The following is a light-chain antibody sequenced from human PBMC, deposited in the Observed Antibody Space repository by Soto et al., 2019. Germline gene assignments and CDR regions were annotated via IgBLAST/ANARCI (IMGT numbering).Light chain of an antibody. Sequence: QSVLTQPPSVSGAPGKRVTISCTGSSSNIWAGYDVHWYQQLPGTAPQLLICGNSNRPSGVPDRFSGSQSGTSASLAITGLQSEYEADFYFQSYDSSLSVVFVGGTKLTVL. CDR3: QSYDSSLSVV. J-gene: IGLJ2*01. CDR2: GNS. V-gene: IGLV1-40*01. CDR1: SSNIWAGYD.